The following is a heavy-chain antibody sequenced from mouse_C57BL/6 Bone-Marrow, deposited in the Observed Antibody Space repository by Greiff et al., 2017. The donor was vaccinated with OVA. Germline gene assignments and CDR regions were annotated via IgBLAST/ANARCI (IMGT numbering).Heavy chain of an antibody. D-gene: IGHD2-3*01. CDR1: GYTFTSYG. J-gene: IGHJ1*03. Sequence: QVQLQQSGAELARPGASVKLSCKASGYTFTSYGISWVKQRTGQGLEWIGEIYPRSGNTYYNEKFKGKATLTADKSSSTAYMELRSLTSEDSAVYVCARRGRWLLLLYFYVWGTGTTVTVSS. V-gene: IGHV1-81*01. CDR3: ARRGRWLLLLYFYV. CDR2: IYPRSGNT.